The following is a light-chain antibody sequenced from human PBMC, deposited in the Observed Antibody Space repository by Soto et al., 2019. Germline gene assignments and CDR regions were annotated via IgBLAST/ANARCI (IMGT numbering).Light chain of an antibody. CDR2: GAS. CDR1: QSISIN. V-gene: IGKV3-15*01. J-gene: IGKJ1*01. CDR3: QQYDTWPRT. Sequence: EIVMPQSTATLSVSPGERATLSCRASQSISINLAWYQQKPGQAPRLLIYGASTRATGIPARFSGSGSGTEFTLTIGSLQSEDFAVYYCQQYDTWPRTFGQGTKVDIK.